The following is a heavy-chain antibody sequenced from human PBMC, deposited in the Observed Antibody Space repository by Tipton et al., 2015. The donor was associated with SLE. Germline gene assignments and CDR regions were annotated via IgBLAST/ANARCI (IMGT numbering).Heavy chain of an antibody. CDR1: GGSISSGSYY. D-gene: IGHD6-13*01. J-gene: IGHJ2*01. CDR2: IYNSGSI. Sequence: TLSLTCTVSGGSISSGSYYWGWIRQPPGKGLEWIGYIYNSGSINYNPSLKSRVTISVDTSKNQFSLKLSSVTAADTAVYYCARAGSYSSSWVNLWGRGTLVTVSS. V-gene: IGHV4-61*01. CDR3: ARAGSYSSSWVNL.